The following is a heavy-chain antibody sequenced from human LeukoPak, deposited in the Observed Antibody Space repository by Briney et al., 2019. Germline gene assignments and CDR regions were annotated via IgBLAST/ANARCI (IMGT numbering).Heavy chain of an antibody. CDR3: ARDGHEPGYSYGYPFDY. CDR1: GFTFSSFT. D-gene: IGHD5-18*01. Sequence: GGSLRLSCAASGFTFSSFTLSWVRQAPGKGLEWVSTISGSGRSTYYADSVKGRFTISRDNSKNSLYLQMNSLRAEDTAVYYRARDGHEPGYSYGYPFDYWGQGTLVTVSS. J-gene: IGHJ4*02. V-gene: IGHV3-23*01. CDR2: ISGSGRST.